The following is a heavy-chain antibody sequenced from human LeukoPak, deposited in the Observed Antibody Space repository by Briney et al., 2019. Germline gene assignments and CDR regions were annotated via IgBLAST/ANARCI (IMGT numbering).Heavy chain of an antibody. J-gene: IGHJ4*02. CDR3: TSGSYTAARRIY. Sequence: PGGSLRLSCAASGFSFSTYWMNWVRQAPGKGLEWVANIKQDGSEKKYVDSVKGRFTISRDNGKNSLYLQMNSLRAEDTAVYYCTSGSYTAARRIYWGQGTLVTVSS. CDR2: IKQDGSEK. CDR1: GFSFSTYW. V-gene: IGHV3-7*01. D-gene: IGHD6-6*01.